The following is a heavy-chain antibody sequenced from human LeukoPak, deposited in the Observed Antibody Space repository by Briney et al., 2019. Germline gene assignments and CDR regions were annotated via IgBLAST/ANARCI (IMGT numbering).Heavy chain of an antibody. Sequence: KASETLSLTCTVSGGSISSYYWSWIRQPPGKGLEWIGYIYYSGSTNYNPSLKSRVTISVDTSKNQFSLKLSSVTAADTAVYYCARNYGLFDYWGQGTLVTVSS. CDR3: ARNYGLFDY. J-gene: IGHJ4*02. V-gene: IGHV4-59*08. CDR2: IYYSGST. D-gene: IGHD3-10*01. CDR1: GGSISSYY.